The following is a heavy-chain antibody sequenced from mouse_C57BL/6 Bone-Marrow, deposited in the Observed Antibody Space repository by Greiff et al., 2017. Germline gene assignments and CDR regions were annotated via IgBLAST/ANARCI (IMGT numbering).Heavy chain of an antibody. D-gene: IGHD2-3*01. V-gene: IGHV1-81*01. CDR2: IYPRIGNT. CDR1: GYTFTSYG. J-gene: IGHJ4*01. CDR3: ARDGYYDAMDY. Sequence: PLQQSGAELARPGASVKLSCKASGYTFTSYGISWVKQRTGPGLEWIGEIYPRIGNTYYNETFKGKATLTADKSSSTAYMELRSLTSEDSAVYFCARDGYYDAMDYWGQGTSVTVSS.